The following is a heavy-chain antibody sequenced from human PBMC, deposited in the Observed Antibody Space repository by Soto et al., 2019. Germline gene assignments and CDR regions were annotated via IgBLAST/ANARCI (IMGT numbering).Heavy chain of an antibody. D-gene: IGHD1-1*01. V-gene: IGHV3-23*01. Sequence: GSLRLSCAASGFTFSSYAISWVRQAPGKGLEWVSAISGSGGSTYYADSVKGRFTISRDNSKNTLYLQMNSLRAEDTAVYYCANVRMPGGLEAFDIWGQGTMVNVSS. CDR1: GFTFSSYA. CDR2: ISGSGGST. CDR3: ANVRMPGGLEAFDI. J-gene: IGHJ3*02.